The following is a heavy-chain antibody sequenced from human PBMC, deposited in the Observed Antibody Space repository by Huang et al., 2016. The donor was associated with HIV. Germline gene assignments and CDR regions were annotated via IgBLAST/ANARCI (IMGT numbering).Heavy chain of an antibody. V-gene: IGHV1-46*03. CDR2: INSIGGST. J-gene: IGHJ6*04. CDR1: GYTFTSYY. CDR3: ARERRGFGMDV. Sequence: QVQLVQSGAEVKKPGASVRVSCKASGYTFTSYYMHWVGQAPGQGLGGMGIINSIGGSTTYAQKFQGRVTMTRDTSTSTVYVELSNLRSEDTAVYYCARERRGFGMDVWGKGTTVTVSS.